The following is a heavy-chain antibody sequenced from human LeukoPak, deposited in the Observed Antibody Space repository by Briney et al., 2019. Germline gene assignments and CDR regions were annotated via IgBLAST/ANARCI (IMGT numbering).Heavy chain of an antibody. Sequence: GGSLRLSCVVSGFTFSSYGMNWVRQAPGKGLEWVSYISSSSSTIYSADSVQGRFTISRDNARDSLYLQMNSLRAEDTALYYRARVTGLYSSGWLAYWGQGTLVTVSS. D-gene: IGHD6-19*01. V-gene: IGHV3-48*01. CDR2: ISSSSSTI. CDR1: GFTFSSYG. J-gene: IGHJ4*02. CDR3: ARVTGLYSSGWLAY.